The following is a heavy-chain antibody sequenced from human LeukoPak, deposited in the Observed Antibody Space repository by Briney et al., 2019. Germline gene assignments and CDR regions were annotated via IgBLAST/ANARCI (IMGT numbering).Heavy chain of an antibody. CDR2: MNPNSGNT. V-gene: IGHV1-8*01. CDR1: GYTFTSYD. J-gene: IGHJ6*02. CDR3: ARGRSDYDFWSGYYVDYYYYGMDV. D-gene: IGHD3-3*01. Sequence: ASVKVSCKDSGYTFTSYDINWVRQATGQGLEWMGWMNPNSGNTGYAQKFQGRVTMTRNTSISTAYMELSSLRSEDTAVYYCARGRSDYDFWSGYYVDYYYYGMDVWGQGTTVTVSS.